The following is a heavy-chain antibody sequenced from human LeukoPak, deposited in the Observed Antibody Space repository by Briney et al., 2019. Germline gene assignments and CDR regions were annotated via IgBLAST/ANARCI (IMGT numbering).Heavy chain of an antibody. CDR1: GFTFSSYA. CDR3: ARDKFSTMVPIYYGMDV. J-gene: IGHJ6*02. CDR2: ISYDGSNK. V-gene: IGHV3-30-3*01. D-gene: IGHD3-10*01. Sequence: QPGRSLRLSCAASGFTFSSYAMHWVRQAPGKGLEWVAVISYDGSNKYCADSVKGRFTISRDNSKNTLYLQMNSLRAEDTAVYYCARDKFSTMVPIYYGMDVWGQGTTVTVSS.